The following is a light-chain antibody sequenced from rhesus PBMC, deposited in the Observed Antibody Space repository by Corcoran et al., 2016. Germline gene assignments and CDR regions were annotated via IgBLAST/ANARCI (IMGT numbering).Light chain of an antibody. J-gene: IGKJ1*01. CDR3: QKYNDWPWT. Sequence: EIVMTQSPATLSLSPGERATLSCRASQSVCSTLAWYQQKPGQAPRLLMYYAFSRATGIPDRFSGSGSGTEFTLTISSLDPEDVGVYDCQKYNDWPWTFGQGTKVEIK. CDR1: QSVCST. V-gene: IGKV3-42*02. CDR2: YAF.